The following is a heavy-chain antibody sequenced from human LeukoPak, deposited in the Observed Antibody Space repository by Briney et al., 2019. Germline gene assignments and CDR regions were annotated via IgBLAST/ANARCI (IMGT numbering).Heavy chain of an antibody. CDR1: GYTFTGYY. J-gene: IGHJ6*03. CDR2: INPNSGGT. D-gene: IGHD2-2*01. V-gene: IGHV1-2*02. Sequence: ASVKVSCKASGYTFTGYYMHWVRQAPGQGLEWMGWINPNSGGTNYAQKFKGRVTMTRDTSISKAYMELSRLRSDDTAVYYCARNIVVVPAASLASSYYYYMDVWGKGTTVTVSS. CDR3: ARNIVVVPAASLASSYYYYMDV.